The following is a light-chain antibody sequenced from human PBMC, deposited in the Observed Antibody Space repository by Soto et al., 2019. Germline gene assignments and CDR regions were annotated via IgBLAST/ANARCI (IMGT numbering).Light chain of an antibody. V-gene: IGKV1-33*01. Sequence: DIQMTQSPSSLSASVGDRVTITCQASQDISNYLNWYQQKPGKAPKLLIYDASNLETGVPSRFSGSGPGTHFTFTISSLQPEDIATYYCQQYDNLHLTFGGGTKVEIK. J-gene: IGKJ4*01. CDR1: QDISNY. CDR2: DAS. CDR3: QQYDNLHLT.